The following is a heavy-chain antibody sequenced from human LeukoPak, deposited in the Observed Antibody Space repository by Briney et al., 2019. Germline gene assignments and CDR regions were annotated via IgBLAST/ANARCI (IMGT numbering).Heavy chain of an antibody. D-gene: IGHD2-2*01. V-gene: IGHV3-23*01. CDR2: ISGSGGST. Sequence: GGSLRLFCGASGFTFSSYAMIWVRQAPGKGLEWVSAISGSGGSTYYADSVKGRFTISRDNSKNTLYQQMNRLRAEDTAVYYCAKVSRIHCSSTSCTPRGFDYWGQGTLVTVSS. J-gene: IGHJ4*02. CDR3: AKVSRIHCSSTSCTPRGFDY. CDR1: GFTFSSYA.